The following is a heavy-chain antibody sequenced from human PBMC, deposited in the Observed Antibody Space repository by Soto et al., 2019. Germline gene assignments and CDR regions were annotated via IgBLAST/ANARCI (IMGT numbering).Heavy chain of an antibody. J-gene: IGHJ4*02. CDR1: GYIFTGYY. D-gene: IGHD4-4*01. CDR2: INPNSGDT. CDR3: ARDHYSSFDY. V-gene: IGHV1-2*04. Sequence: ASVKVSCKASGYIFTGYYMHWVRQAPGQGLEWMGWINPNSGDTNYTQKFQGWVTMTRDTSINTAYMELSSLRSEDTAVYYCARDHYSSFDYWGQGTLVTVSS.